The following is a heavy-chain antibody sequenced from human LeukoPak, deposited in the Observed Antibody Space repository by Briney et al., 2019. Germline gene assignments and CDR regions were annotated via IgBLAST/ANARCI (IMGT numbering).Heavy chain of an antibody. V-gene: IGHV6-1*01. CDR3: ARELHGGHLSRFEY. CDR1: GDSVSSDRVT. Sequence: SQTLSLTCVISGDSVSSDRVTWNWIRQSPSRGLEWLGRTYYRSKWYNDYADFVSGRITVNADTSKSQFSLQLNYVTPEDTAVYCCARELHGGHLSRFEYWGQGTLVTVSS. J-gene: IGHJ4*02. D-gene: IGHD2-15*01. CDR2: TYYRSKWYN.